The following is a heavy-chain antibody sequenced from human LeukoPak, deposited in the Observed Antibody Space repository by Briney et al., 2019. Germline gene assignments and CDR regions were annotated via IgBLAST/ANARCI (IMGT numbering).Heavy chain of an antibody. CDR1: GGSISSSNW. Sequence: SETLSLTCAVSGGSISSSNWWSWVRQPPGKGLEWIGEIYHSGSTNYNPSLKSRVTISVDKSKNQFSLKLSSVTAADTAVYYCARLGRGYPNWFDPWGQGTLVTVSS. CDR2: IYHSGST. CDR3: ARLGRGYPNWFDP. V-gene: IGHV4-4*02. J-gene: IGHJ5*02. D-gene: IGHD5-12*01.